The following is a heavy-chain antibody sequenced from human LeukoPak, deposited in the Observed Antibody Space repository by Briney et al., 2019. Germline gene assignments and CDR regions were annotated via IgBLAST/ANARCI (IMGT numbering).Heavy chain of an antibody. CDR3: AKDVSPKYCSGGSCYQDAFDI. CDR2: ISGSGGST. J-gene: IGHJ3*02. Sequence: PGGSLRLSCAASGFTFSNYAMNWVRQAPGKGLEWISAISGSGGSTYYADSVKGRFTISRDNSKNTLYLQMNSLRAEDTAVYYCAKDVSPKYCSGGSCYQDAFDIWGQGTMVTVSS. D-gene: IGHD2-15*01. V-gene: IGHV3-23*01. CDR1: GFTFSNYA.